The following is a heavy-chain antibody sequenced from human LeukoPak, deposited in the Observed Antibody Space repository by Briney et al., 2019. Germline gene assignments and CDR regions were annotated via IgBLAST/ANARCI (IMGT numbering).Heavy chain of an antibody. CDR3: AKDFIPNYYYYYMDV. J-gene: IGHJ6*03. CDR2: ISSSGSTV. V-gene: IGHV3-48*03. CDR1: GFTFSSYE. Sequence: GGSLRLSCAASGFTFSSYEMNWVRQAPGKGLEWVSYISSSGSTVYYADSVKGRFTISRDNAKNSLYLQMNSLRAEDTAVYYCAKDFIPNYYYYYMDVWGKGTTVTVSS. D-gene: IGHD3-16*02.